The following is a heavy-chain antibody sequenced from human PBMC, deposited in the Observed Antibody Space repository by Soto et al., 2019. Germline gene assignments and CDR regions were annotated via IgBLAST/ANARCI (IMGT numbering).Heavy chain of an antibody. V-gene: IGHV3-23*01. CDR3: VKIREDFAYGNYLQY. CDR1: GFTFSSNA. D-gene: IGHD4-17*01. Sequence: EVQLLESGGDLVQPGGSLRLSCAASGFTFSSNAMSWVRQTPGKGLEWVSSIGASGGRTYYADSVKGRFTISRDNSKNTLYLHMHTLRAADTAVYYCVKIREDFAYGNYLQYWGQGTLVTVSS. J-gene: IGHJ4*02. CDR2: IGASGGRT.